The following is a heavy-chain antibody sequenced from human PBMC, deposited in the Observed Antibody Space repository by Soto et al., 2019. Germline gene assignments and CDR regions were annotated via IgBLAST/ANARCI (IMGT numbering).Heavy chain of an antibody. D-gene: IGHD1-20*01. CDR3: ARDNRFNWNDEGWFDP. V-gene: IGHV1-8*01. Sequence: VQSGAEMREPGASVKVSCRASGYTFRDHDINWVRQAPGQRLEWMGWVNPGSGNTVYSPKFQGRVIMTRNSANDTAYMELTGLTSEDTAIYYCARDNRFNWNDEGWFDPWGQGTLVAISS. J-gene: IGHJ5*02. CDR1: GYTFRDHD. CDR2: VNPGSGNT.